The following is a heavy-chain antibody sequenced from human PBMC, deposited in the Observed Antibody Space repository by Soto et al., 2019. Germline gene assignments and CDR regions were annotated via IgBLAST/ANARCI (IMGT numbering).Heavy chain of an antibody. CDR3: ASSRGYCSSTSCYPWFDP. CDR1: GGTFSSYA. CDR2: IIPIFGTA. J-gene: IGHJ5*02. V-gene: IGHV1-69*06. D-gene: IGHD2-2*01. Sequence: GASVKVSCKASGGTFSSYAISWVRQAPGQGLEWMGGIIPIFGTANYAQKFQGRVTITADKSTSTAYMELSSLRSEDTAVYYCASSRGYCSSTSCYPWFDPWGQGTLVTVS.